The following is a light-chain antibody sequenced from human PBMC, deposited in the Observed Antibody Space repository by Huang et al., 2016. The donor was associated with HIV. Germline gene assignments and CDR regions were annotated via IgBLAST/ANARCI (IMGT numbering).Light chain of an antibody. CDR1: ESLVFSDGNTY. CDR3: MQGTHGPS. Sequence: DAVLTQSPLSLPVTLGQPASISCRSSESLVFSDGNTYLNWFHQRPGQSPRRLIYKGYRRYSGVPDRFSGSGSGTDFTLRISRVEAEDVGVYHCMQGTHGPSFGQGTKLEIK. CDR2: KGY. V-gene: IGKV2-30*01. J-gene: IGKJ1*01.